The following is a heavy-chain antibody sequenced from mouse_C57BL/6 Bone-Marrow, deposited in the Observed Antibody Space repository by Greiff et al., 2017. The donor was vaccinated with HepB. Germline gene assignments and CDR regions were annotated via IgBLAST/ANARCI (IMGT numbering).Heavy chain of an antibody. Sequence: QVQLQQPGAELVMPGASVKLSCKASGYTFTSYWMHWVKQRPGQGLKWIGEIDPSDSYTNYNQKFKGKSTLTVDKSSSTAYMQLSSLTSEDSAIYFCARQLRLVAWYFDYWGQGTTLTVSS. CDR1: GYTFTSYW. CDR2: IDPSDSYT. D-gene: IGHD3-2*02. J-gene: IGHJ2*01. CDR3: ARQLRLVAWYFDY. V-gene: IGHV1-69*01.